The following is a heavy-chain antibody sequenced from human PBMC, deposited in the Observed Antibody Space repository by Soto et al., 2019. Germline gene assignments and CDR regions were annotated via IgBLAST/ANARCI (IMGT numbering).Heavy chain of an antibody. J-gene: IGHJ4*02. Sequence: VQLVESGGGVVQPGRSLRLSCAASGFTFSDYAMQWVRQAPGKGLEWVAVVSHDGRNTHYTDSVKGRFTISRDSSKNTVSLEMTSLRAEDTAVYYCAKGGRQWLVTSDFNYWGQGALVTVSS. CDR2: VSHDGRNT. D-gene: IGHD6-19*01. CDR1: GFTFSDYA. CDR3: AKGGRQWLVTSDFNY. V-gene: IGHV3-30*18.